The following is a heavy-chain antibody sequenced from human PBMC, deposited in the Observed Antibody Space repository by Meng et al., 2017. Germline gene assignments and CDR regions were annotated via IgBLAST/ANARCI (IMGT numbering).Heavy chain of an antibody. D-gene: IGHD3-10*01. Sequence: GQTQQGGAGLLKPSETLSPPCAVYGGSFSGYYWSWIRQPPGKGLEWIGEINHSGSTNYNPSLKSRVTISVDTSKNQFSLKLSSVTAADTAVYYCARVPGGIGAADYWGQGTLVTVSS. J-gene: IGHJ4*02. CDR3: ARVPGGIGAADY. V-gene: IGHV4-34*01. CDR1: GGSFSGYY. CDR2: INHSGST.